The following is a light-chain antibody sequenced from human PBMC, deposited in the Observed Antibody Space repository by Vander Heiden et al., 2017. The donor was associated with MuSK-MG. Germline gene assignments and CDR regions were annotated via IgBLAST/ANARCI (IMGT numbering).Light chain of an antibody. J-gene: IGKJ2*01. Sequence: DIQMNQSPSSLSASVGDRVTITCRASQSISSYLNWYQQKPGKAPKLLIYAASTLQIGVPSRFSGSGSGTDFTLTISNLQPEDFATYYCQQSYSTLMYTFGQGTKLEIK. V-gene: IGKV1-39*01. CDR1: QSISSY. CDR3: QQSYSTLMYT. CDR2: AAS.